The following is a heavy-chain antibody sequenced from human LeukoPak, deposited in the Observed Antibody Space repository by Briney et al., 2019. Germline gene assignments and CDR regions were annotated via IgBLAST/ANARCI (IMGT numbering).Heavy chain of an antibody. D-gene: IGHD2-15*01. V-gene: IGHV3-74*01. CDR1: GFTFSSYW. CDR3: ARAGVDDAFDI. CDR2: INSDGSST. J-gene: IGHJ3*02. Sequence: PEGSLRLSCAASGFTFSSYWMHWVRQAPGKGLVWVSRINSDGSSTSYADSVKGRFTISRDNAKNTLYLQMNSLRAEDTAVYYCARAGVDDAFDIWGQGTMVTVSS.